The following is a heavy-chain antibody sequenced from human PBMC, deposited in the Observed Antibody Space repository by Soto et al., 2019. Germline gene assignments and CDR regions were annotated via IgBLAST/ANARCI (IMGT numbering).Heavy chain of an antibody. CDR1: GFTFGSYW. J-gene: IGHJ4*02. CDR2: IKQDGSEK. CDR3: GRHQVGTIFLEY. V-gene: IGHV3-7*01. Sequence: EVQLVESGGGLVQPGGSLRLSCAVSGFTFGSYWMSWVRQAPGKGLEWVASIKQDGSEKNYVDSVKGRFTISRDNAKKPLYLQMNSLRGEDTAVYYCGRHQVGTIFLEYWGQGTLVTVSS. D-gene: IGHD3-3*01.